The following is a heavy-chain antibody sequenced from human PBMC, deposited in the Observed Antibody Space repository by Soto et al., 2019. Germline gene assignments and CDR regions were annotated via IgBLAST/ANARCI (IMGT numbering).Heavy chain of an antibody. Sequence: GASVKVSCKASGGTFSSYAISWVRQAPEQGLEWMGGIIPIFGTANYAQKFQGRVTITADESTSTAYMELSSRRSEDTAVYYWAREEYCSSTNCYRYYYYGMDVWGQGTTVTVSS. CDR1: GGTFSSYA. CDR3: AREEYCSSTNCYRYYYYGMDV. V-gene: IGHV1-69*13. J-gene: IGHJ6*02. D-gene: IGHD2-2*01. CDR2: IIPIFGTA.